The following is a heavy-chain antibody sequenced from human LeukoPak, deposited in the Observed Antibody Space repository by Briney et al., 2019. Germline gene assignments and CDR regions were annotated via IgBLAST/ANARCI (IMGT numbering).Heavy chain of an antibody. J-gene: IGHJ6*02. V-gene: IGHV3-48*04. Sequence: GGSLRLSCAASGFSFSSYSMNWVRQAPGKGLEWVSYISSSSSIIYYADSVKGRFTISRDNAKNSLYLQMNSLRAEDTAVYYCARLGADYGDSSYCYGMDVWGQGTTVTVSS. CDR2: ISSSSSII. CDR1: GFSFSSYS. CDR3: ARLGADYGDSSYCYGMDV. D-gene: IGHD4-17*01.